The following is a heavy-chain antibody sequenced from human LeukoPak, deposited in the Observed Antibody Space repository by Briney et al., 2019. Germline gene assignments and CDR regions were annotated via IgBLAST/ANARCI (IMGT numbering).Heavy chain of an antibody. J-gene: IGHJ4*02. CDR3: ARTKGAHYGDYTFDY. D-gene: IGHD4-17*01. CDR1: GFTFSSYA. V-gene: IGHV3-23*01. Sequence: PGASLGLSCAASGFTFSSYAMSWVRQAPGKGLERVSGISGSGGSTYYADSVKGRFTISRDNSKNTLYLQMNSLRAEDTAVYYCARTKGAHYGDYTFDYWGQGTLVTVSS. CDR2: ISGSGGST.